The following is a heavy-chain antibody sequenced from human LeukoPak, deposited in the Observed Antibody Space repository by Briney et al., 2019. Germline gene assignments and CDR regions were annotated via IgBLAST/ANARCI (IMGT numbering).Heavy chain of an antibody. J-gene: IGHJ3*01. V-gene: IGHV4-39*01. CDR3: ASDFPVLYNDTSGQA. Sequence: SETLSLTCTVSGGSISSSSYYWGWIRQPPGKGLEGIGCIYYSGSTYYTHSLKSRVSLSVETSKTQFSLKLRYVTAADTAVSSCASDFPVLYNDTSGQAWGQGTMVTVSS. CDR2: IYYSGST. D-gene: IGHD3-22*01. CDR1: GGSISSSSYY.